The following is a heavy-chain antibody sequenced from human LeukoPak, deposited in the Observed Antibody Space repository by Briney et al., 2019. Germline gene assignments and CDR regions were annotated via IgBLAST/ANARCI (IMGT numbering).Heavy chain of an antibody. CDR3: ARGGRGSAAVVAPRSFDI. V-gene: IGHV3-30*14. CDR1: GFTFRSYA. CDR2: ISYDGSNK. J-gene: IGHJ3*02. D-gene: IGHD3-22*01. Sequence: GGSLRLSCAASGFTFRSYAMHWVRQAPGKGLEWVAGISYDGSNKYYADSVKGRFTISRDTSKNTLYLQMNSLRAEDSALYYCARGGRGSAAVVAPRSFDIWGQGTMVTVSS.